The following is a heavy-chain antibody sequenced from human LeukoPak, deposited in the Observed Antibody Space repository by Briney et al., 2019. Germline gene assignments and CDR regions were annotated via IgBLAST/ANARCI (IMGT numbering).Heavy chain of an antibody. J-gene: IGHJ4*02. CDR2: ISGSGGST. Sequence: GGSLRLSCAASGFTFSSYAMSWVRQAPGKGLEWVSAISGSGGSTYYADSVKGRFTISRDNSKNTLYLQMNSLRAEDTAVYYCARVYGSGPGIDYWGQGTLVTVSS. CDR3: ARVYGSGPGIDY. V-gene: IGHV3-23*01. D-gene: IGHD3-10*01. CDR1: GFTFSSYA.